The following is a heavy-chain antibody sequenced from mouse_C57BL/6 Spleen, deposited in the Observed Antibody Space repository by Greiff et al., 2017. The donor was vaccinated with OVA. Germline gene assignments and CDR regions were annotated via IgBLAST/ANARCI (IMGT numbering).Heavy chain of an antibody. J-gene: IGHJ2*01. V-gene: IGHV5-16*01. CDR3: ARGISDYYGSSYYFDY. CDR1: GFTFSDYY. CDR2: INYDGSST. Sequence: EVKLVESEGGLVQPGSSMKLSCTASGFTFSDYYMAWVRQVPEKGLEWVANINYDGSSTYYLDSLKSRFIISRDNAKNILYLQMSSLKSEDTATYYCARGISDYYGSSYYFDYWGQGTTLTVSS. D-gene: IGHD1-1*01.